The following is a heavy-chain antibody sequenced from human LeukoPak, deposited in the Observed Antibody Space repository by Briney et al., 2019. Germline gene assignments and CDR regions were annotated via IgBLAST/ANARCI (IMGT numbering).Heavy chain of an antibody. D-gene: IGHD3-22*01. CDR1: GFTFSSYA. J-gene: IGHJ5*02. Sequence: GGSLRLSCAASGFTFSSYAMSWVRQAPGKGLEWVSAISGSGGSTYYADSVKGRFTISRDNSKNTLYLQMNSLRAEDTAVYYCAKVPKYYYDSSGYYPNWFDPWGQGTLVTVSS. V-gene: IGHV3-23*01. CDR2: ISGSGGST. CDR3: AKVPKYYYDSSGYYPNWFDP.